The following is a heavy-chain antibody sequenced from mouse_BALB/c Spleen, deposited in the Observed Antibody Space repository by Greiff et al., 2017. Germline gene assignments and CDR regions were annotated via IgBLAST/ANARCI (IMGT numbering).Heavy chain of an antibody. CDR3: ARLYYGSSYVGYYAMDY. D-gene: IGHD1-1*01. J-gene: IGHJ4*01. V-gene: IGHV1-9*01. Sequence: VQLQQSGAELMKPGASVKISCKATGYTFSSYWIEWVKQRPGHGLEWIGEILPGSGSTNYNEKFKGKATFTADTSSNTAYMQLSSLTSEDSAVYYCARLYYGSSYVGYYAMDYWGQGTSVTVSS. CDR1: GYTFSSYW. CDR2: ILPGSGST.